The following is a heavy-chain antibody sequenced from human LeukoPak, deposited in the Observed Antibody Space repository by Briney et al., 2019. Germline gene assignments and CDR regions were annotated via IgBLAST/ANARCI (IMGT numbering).Heavy chain of an antibody. CDR3: ARRKLGAGGRDAFDI. CDR1: GGSFSGYY. J-gene: IGHJ3*02. CDR2: INHSGSP. Sequence: PSETLSLTCAVYGGSFSGYYWSWIRQPPGKGLEWIGEINHSGSPNYNPSLKSRVTISVDTSKNQFSLKLSSVTAADTAVYYCARRKLGAGGRDAFDIWGQGTMVTVSS. V-gene: IGHV4-34*01. D-gene: IGHD1-26*01.